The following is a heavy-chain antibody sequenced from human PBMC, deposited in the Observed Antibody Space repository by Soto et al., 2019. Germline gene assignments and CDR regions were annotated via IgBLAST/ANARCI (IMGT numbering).Heavy chain of an antibody. CDR2: IYYSGST. J-gene: IGHJ2*01. CDR3: ARSRRSGWPRRRFDL. V-gene: IGHV4-39*01. CDR1: GGSISSSSYY. D-gene: IGHD6-19*01. Sequence: QLQLQESGPGLVKPSETLSLTCTVSGGSISSSSYYWGWIRQPPGKGLEWIGSIYYSGSTYYNPSLKSRVTISVDTSKNQFSLKLSAVTAADTAVYYCARSRRSGWPRRRFDLWGRGTLVTVSS.